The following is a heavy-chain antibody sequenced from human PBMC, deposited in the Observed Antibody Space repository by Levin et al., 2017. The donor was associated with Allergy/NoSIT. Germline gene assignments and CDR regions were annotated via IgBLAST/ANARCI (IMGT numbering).Heavy chain of an antibody. CDR3: ARRAFVHYYDDGMDV. V-gene: IGHV1-69*13. D-gene: IGHD6-6*01. CDR1: GGTFSSYA. CDR2: IIPIFGTA. Sequence: ASVKVSCKASGGTFSSYAISWVRQAPGQGLEWMGGIIPIFGTANYAQKFQGRVTITADESTSTAYMELSSLRSEDTAVYYCARRAFVHYYDDGMDVWGQGTTVTVSS. J-gene: IGHJ6*02.